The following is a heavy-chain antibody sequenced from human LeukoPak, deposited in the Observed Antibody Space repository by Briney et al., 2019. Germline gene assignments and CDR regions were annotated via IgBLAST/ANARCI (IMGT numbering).Heavy chain of an antibody. V-gene: IGHV1-46*01. D-gene: IGHD3-3*01. CDR1: GGTSSSYA. CDR3: ARDEYDGDY. J-gene: IGHJ4*02. Sequence: ASVKVSCKASGGTSSSYAISWVRQAPGQGLEWMGIINPSSGSTTYAQKFQGRVTVTRDTSTSTVYMELSSLRSEDTAVYYCARDEYDGDYWGQGTLVTVSS. CDR2: INPSSGST.